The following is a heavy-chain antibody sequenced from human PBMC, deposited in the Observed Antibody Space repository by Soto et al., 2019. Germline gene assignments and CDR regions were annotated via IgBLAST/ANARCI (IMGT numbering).Heavy chain of an antibody. CDR3: AKGSTSLDY. CDR1: GFTFSNYD. V-gene: IGHV3-30*18. D-gene: IGHD3-16*01. CDR2: ISYDGSDK. Sequence: QVQLVESGGGVVQPGRSLRLSCAASGFTFSNYDMHWVRQAPGKGLEWVTLISYDGSDKYYADSVKGRFAISRDNSKNTLDLQMNSLTTEDTAVYYCAKGSTSLDYWGQGTLVTVSS. J-gene: IGHJ4*02.